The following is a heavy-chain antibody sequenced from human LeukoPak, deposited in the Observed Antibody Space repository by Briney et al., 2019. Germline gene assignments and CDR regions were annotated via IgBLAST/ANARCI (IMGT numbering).Heavy chain of an antibody. V-gene: IGHV3-48*01. CDR2: ISSNSRTI. D-gene: IGHD4-11*01. CDR1: GFTFSTYS. J-gene: IGHJ4*02. Sequence: GGSLRLSCAASGFTFSTYSMNWVRQAPGKGLEWVSYISSNSRTIYYGDSVKGRFTISRDNAKNSLYLQMNSLRAEDTAVYFCARDSYSKNDYWGQGTLVTVSS. CDR3: ARDSYSKNDY.